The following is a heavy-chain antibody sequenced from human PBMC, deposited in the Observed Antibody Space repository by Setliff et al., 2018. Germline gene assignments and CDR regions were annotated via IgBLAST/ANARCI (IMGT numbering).Heavy chain of an antibody. CDR1: GGSFSGYY. D-gene: IGHD2-2*01. CDR2: INHSGST. CDR3: ARGSYQFDP. J-gene: IGHJ5*02. V-gene: IGHV4-34*01. Sequence: PSETLSLTCAVYGGSFSGYYWSWIRQPPGEGLEWIGEINHSGSTNYNPSLKSRVTISVDTSKNQFPLKLSSVTAADTAVHYCARGSYQFDPWGQGTLVTVSS.